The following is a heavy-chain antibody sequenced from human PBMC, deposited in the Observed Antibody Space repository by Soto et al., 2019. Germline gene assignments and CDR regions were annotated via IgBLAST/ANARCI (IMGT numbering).Heavy chain of an antibody. J-gene: IGHJ4*02. D-gene: IGHD2-8*02. CDR3: ATAPGYWGSAPLDY. Sequence: EVQLVESGGGLVKPGGSLRLSCVASGLTFSNAWMNWVRQVPGKGLEWVGRIRSQTDGGTTDYTAPVNDRLSISRDDSKYTLYLQMNSLQPEDTAVYYCATAPGYWGSAPLDYWGQGTLVTVSS. CDR1: GLTFSNAW. V-gene: IGHV3-15*07. CDR2: IRSQTDGGTT.